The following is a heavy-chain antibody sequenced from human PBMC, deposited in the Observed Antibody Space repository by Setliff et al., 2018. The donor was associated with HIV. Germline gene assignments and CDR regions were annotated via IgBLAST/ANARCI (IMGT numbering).Heavy chain of an antibody. V-gene: IGHV1-18*01. J-gene: IGHJ6*03. Sequence: ASVKVSCKASGYTFINYGISWVRQAPGQGLEWMGWISAYNGNTDNAQKFQGRLTMTTDTSTSTAYMELGSLRSDDTAVYYCARGAWYTSGWYSSRYMDVWGKGTTVTVSS. CDR1: GYTFINYG. CDR2: ISAYNGNT. D-gene: IGHD6-19*01. CDR3: ARGAWYTSGWYSSRYMDV.